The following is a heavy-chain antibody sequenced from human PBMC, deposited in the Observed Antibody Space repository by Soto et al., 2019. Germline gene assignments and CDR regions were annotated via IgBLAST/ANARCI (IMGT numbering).Heavy chain of an antibody. V-gene: IGHV4-34*01. CDR2: INHSGST. CDR1: GGSFSGYY. J-gene: IGHJ4*02. D-gene: IGHD3-10*01. CDR3: ARGGSYYGSGSYSYYFDY. Sequence: SETLSLTCAVYGGSFSGYYWSWIRQPPGKGLEWIGEINHSGSTNYNPSLKSRVTIPVDTSKNQFSLKLSSVTAADTAVYYCARGGSYYGSGSYSYYFDYWGQGTLVTVSS.